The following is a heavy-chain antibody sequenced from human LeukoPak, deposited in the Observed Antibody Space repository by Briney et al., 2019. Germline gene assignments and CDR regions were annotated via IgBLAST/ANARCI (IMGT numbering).Heavy chain of an antibody. CDR1: GYTFTSYD. Sequence: ASVKVSCKASGYTFTSYDINWVRQTTGQGLEWMGWMNPNSGNTGYAQKFQGRVTMTRNTSISTAYMELSSLRSEDTAVYYCARVKDDIVPAYYGKDVWGQGTTVTVSS. CDR2: MNPNSGNT. J-gene: IGHJ6*02. D-gene: IGHD2-2*01. CDR3: ARVKDDIVPAYYGKDV. V-gene: IGHV1-8*01.